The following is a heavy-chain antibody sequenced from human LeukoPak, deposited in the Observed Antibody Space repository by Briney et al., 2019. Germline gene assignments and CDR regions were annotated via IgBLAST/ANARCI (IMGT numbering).Heavy chain of an antibody. Sequence: PGGSLRLSCAASGFTFSSYGMHWVRQAPGKGLEWVSAISGSGGSTYYADSVKGRFTISRDNSKNTLYLQMNSLRAEDTAVYYCAKDAVEAARPWGAFDIWGQGTMVTVSS. J-gene: IGHJ3*02. CDR2: ISGSGGST. V-gene: IGHV3-23*01. D-gene: IGHD6-6*01. CDR1: GFTFSSYG. CDR3: AKDAVEAARPWGAFDI.